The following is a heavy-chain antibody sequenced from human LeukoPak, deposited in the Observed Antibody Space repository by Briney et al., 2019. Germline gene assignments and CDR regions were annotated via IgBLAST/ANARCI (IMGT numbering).Heavy chain of an antibody. CDR1: GGTFSSYA. J-gene: IGHJ3*02. CDR2: IIPIFGTA. D-gene: IGHD1-26*01. Sequence: SVKVSCKASGGTFSSYAISWVRPAPGQGLEWMGGIIPIFGTANYAQKFQGRVTITTDESTSTAYMELSSLRSEDTAVYYCARDAGSGVDAFDIWGQGTMVTVSS. CDR3: ARDAGSGVDAFDI. V-gene: IGHV1-69*05.